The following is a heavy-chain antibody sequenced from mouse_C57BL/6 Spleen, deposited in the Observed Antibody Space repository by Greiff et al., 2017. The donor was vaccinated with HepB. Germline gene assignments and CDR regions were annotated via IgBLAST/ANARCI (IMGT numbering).Heavy chain of an antibody. V-gene: IGHV1-59*01. J-gene: IGHJ1*03. CDR1: GYTFTSYW. CDR2: IDPSDSYT. D-gene: IGHD1-1*01. CDR3: VFITTAPGV. Sequence: QVQLQQPGAELVRPGTSVKLSCKASGYTFTSYWMHWVKQRPGQGLEWIGVIDPSDSYTNYNQKFKGKATLTVDTSSSTAYMQLSSLTSEDSAVYYCVFITTAPGVWGTGTTVTVSS.